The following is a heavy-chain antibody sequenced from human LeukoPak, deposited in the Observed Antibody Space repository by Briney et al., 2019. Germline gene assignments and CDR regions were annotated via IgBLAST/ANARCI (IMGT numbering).Heavy chain of an antibody. CDR2: ISYDGSNK. J-gene: IGHJ6*02. CDR3: AKGIVGGPTYYYYYGMDV. Sequence: PGGSLRLSCAASGFTFSSYGMHWVRQAPGKGLEWVAVISYDGSNKYYADSVKGRFTISRDNSKNTLYLQMNSLRAEDTAVYYCAKGIVGGPTYYYYYGMDVWGQGTTVTVSS. D-gene: IGHD1-26*01. V-gene: IGHV3-30*18. CDR1: GFTFSSYG.